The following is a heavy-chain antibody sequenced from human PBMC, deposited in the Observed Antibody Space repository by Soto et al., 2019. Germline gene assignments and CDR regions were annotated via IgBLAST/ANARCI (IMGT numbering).Heavy chain of an antibody. V-gene: IGHV1-18*01. CDR1: GYTFTSYG. Sequence: ASVKVSCKASGYTFTSYGISWVRQAPGQGLEWMGWISAYNGNTNYAQKLQGRVTMTTDTSTSTAYMELRSLRSDDTAVYYCAREVLVVVAATTAGSNYYYYGMDVWGQGTTVTVSS. D-gene: IGHD2-15*01. CDR2: ISAYNGNT. J-gene: IGHJ6*02. CDR3: AREVLVVVAATTAGSNYYYYGMDV.